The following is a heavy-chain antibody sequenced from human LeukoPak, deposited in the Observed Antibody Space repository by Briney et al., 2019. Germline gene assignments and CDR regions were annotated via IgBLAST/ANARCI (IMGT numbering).Heavy chain of an antibody. CDR2: IGGSGGST. D-gene: IGHD5-12*01. CDR1: GFTFSSYA. V-gene: IGHV3-23*01. Sequence: PGGSLRLSCAASGFTFSSYAMNWVRQAPGKGLEWVSSIGGSGGSTYYADSVKGRFTISRDTSKNTLYLQMNSLRAEDTAIYYCAKHQRGGYDSPSHYWGQGTLVTVSS. J-gene: IGHJ4*02. CDR3: AKHQRGGYDSPSHY.